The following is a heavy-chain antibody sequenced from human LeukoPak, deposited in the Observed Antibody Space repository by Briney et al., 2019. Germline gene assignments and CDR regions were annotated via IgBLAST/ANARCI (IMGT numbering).Heavy chain of an antibody. V-gene: IGHV3-23*01. D-gene: IGHD6-6*01. CDR2: ISGSGGST. Sequence: PGGSLRLSCAASGFTFSSYSMTWVRQAPGKGLEWVSAISGSGGSTYYADSVKGRFTISRDNSKNTLYLQMNSLRAEDTAVYYCAKDHRAARQRGEFDYWGQGTLVTVSS. J-gene: IGHJ4*02. CDR3: AKDHRAARQRGEFDY. CDR1: GFTFSSYS.